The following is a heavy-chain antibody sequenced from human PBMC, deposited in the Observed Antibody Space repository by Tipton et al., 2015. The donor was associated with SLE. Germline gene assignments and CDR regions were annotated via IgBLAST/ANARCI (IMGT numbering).Heavy chain of an antibody. V-gene: IGHV4-59*01. D-gene: IGHD2-21*01. J-gene: IGHJ5*02. Sequence: TLSLTCTVPGGSISSFYWSWIRQPPGKGLEWIGHFYYSGSTDYNPSLKNRVSISVNTSKNQFSLKLNSVTAADTAVDYCARRIGRDYKLFDPWGQGTLVTVSS. CDR1: GGSISSFY. CDR2: FYYSGST. CDR3: ARRIGRDYKLFDP.